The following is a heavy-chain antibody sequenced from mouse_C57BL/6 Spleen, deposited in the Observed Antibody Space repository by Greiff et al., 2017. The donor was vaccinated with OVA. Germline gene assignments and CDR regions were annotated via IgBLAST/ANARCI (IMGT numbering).Heavy chain of an antibody. J-gene: IGHJ2*01. Sequence: DVHLVESGGDLVKPGGSLKLSCAASGFTFSSYGMSWVRQTPDKRLEWVATISSGGSYTYYPDSVKGRFTISRDNAKNTLYLQMSSLKSEDTAMYYCARLRVVGEGFDDWGQGTTLTVSS. CDR1: GFTFSSYG. D-gene: IGHD1-1*01. CDR3: ARLRVVGEGFDD. V-gene: IGHV5-6*01. CDR2: ISSGGSYT.